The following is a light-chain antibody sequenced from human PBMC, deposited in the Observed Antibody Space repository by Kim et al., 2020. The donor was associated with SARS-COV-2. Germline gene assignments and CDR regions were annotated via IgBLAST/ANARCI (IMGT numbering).Light chain of an antibody. CDR3: SSYTSSSPYV. V-gene: IGLV2-14*03. CDR2: DVT. CDR1: SSDVGGYNY. J-gene: IGLJ1*01. Sequence: QSALTQPASVSGSPGQSITISCTGTSSDVGGYNYVSWYQLHTGKAPKLMIYDVTERPSGISNRFSGSKSGNTASLTIFGLQPEDEADYYCSSYTSSSPYVFGTGTKVTVL.